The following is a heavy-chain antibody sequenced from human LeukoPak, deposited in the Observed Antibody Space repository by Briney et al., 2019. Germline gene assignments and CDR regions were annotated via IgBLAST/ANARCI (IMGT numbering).Heavy chain of an antibody. D-gene: IGHD3-22*01. V-gene: IGHV3-30*19. CDR2: ISYDGSNK. CDR1: GFTFSHYG. J-gene: IGHJ3*02. Sequence: GGSLRPSCAASGFTFSHYGMHWVRQAPGKGLEWVAVISYDGSNKYYADSVKGRFTISRDNSKNTLYLQMNSLRAEDTAVYYCARGEANYYDSSGPIWGQGTMVTVSS. CDR3: ARGEANYYDSSGPI.